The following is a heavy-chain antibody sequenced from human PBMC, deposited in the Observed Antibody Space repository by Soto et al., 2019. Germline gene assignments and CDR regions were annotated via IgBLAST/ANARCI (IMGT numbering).Heavy chain of an antibody. CDR3: ARDGKGSGWFSCYFDY. Sequence: GASVKVSCTASGYTFTSYYIHWVRQAPGQGLEWMGIINPSGGSTSYAQKFQGRVTMTRDTSTSTVYMELSSLRSEDTAVYYCARDGKGSGWFSCYFDYWGQGTLVTVSS. D-gene: IGHD6-19*01. V-gene: IGHV1-46*03. CDR1: GYTFTSYY. J-gene: IGHJ4*02. CDR2: INPSGGST.